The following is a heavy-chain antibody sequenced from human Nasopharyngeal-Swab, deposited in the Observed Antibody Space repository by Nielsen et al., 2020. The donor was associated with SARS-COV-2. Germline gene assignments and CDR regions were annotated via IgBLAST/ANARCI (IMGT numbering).Heavy chain of an antibody. CDR2: ISYDGSSK. D-gene: IGHD1-26*01. V-gene: IGHV3-30*04. CDR1: GFTFSSYA. J-gene: IGHJ4*02. CDR3: ARDLVGATY. Sequence: GESLKISCAASGFTFSSYAMHWVRQAPGKGLEWVAVISYDGSSKYYADSVKGRFTISRDNSKNTLYLQMNSLRAEDTAVYYCARDLVGATYWGQGTLVTVSS.